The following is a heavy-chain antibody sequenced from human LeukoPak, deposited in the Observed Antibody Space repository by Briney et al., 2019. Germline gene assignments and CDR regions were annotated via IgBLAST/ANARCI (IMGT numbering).Heavy chain of an antibody. Sequence: PSETLSLTCTVSGGSISSSSYYWGWIRQPPGKGLEWIGYIYYSGSTNYNPSLKSRVTISVDTSKNQFSLKLSSVTAADTAVYYCARDLGYYGSGSTRGWFDPWGQGTLVTVSS. CDR1: GGSISSSSYY. CDR3: ARDLGYYGSGSTRGWFDP. D-gene: IGHD3-10*01. J-gene: IGHJ5*02. CDR2: IYYSGST. V-gene: IGHV4-61*01.